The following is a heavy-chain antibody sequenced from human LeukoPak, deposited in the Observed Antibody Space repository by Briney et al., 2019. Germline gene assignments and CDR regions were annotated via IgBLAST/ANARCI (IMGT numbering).Heavy chain of an antibody. V-gene: IGHV4-39*01. CDR3: ARQQSDTSLFDP. Sequence: SETLSLTCIVSGDSISSTSYYWAWIRQPPGKGLEWVGMIFYSGSAYYTPSLRGRVTLSVDTSRNQFSLNLISVTAADTGVYFCARQQSDTSLFDPWGQGTLVTVSS. CDR2: IFYSGSA. J-gene: IGHJ5*02. D-gene: IGHD2-21*02. CDR1: GDSISSTSYY.